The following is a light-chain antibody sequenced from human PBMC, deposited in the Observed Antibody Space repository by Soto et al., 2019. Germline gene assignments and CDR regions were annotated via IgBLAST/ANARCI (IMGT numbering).Light chain of an antibody. V-gene: IGKV1-39*01. J-gene: IGKJ1*01. CDR3: QQYYSTPFN. CDR1: HDISTF. Sequence: VQLTESPSSLAATVGDIIIIASRASHDISTFLTWYQQIPGKAPKLLISPASNLHSGVPSRFSGSGSGTDFTLTISSLQPEDFAAYYCQQYYSTPFNFGQGTKVDIK. CDR2: PAS.